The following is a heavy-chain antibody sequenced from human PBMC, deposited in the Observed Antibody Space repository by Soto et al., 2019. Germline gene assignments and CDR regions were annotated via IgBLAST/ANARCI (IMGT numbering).Heavy chain of an antibody. Sequence: QVQLVESGGGVVQPGRSLRLSCAASGFTFSSYGMHWVRQAPGKGLEWVAVISYDGSNKYYADSVKGRFTISRDNSKNTLYLQMNSLRAEDTAVYYCAKQRITMIVARGAPFDYWGQGTLVTVSS. J-gene: IGHJ4*02. CDR3: AKQRITMIVARGAPFDY. CDR1: GFTFSSYG. D-gene: IGHD3-22*01. CDR2: ISYDGSNK. V-gene: IGHV3-30*18.